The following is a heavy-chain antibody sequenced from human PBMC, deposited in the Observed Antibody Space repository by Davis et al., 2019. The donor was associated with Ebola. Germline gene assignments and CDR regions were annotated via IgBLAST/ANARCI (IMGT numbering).Heavy chain of an antibody. J-gene: IGHJ5*02. D-gene: IGHD3-3*01. CDR2: IYYSGST. CDR1: GGSISSYY. V-gene: IGHV4-59*01. Sequence: GSLRLSCTVSGGSISSYYWNWIRQPPGKGLEWIGYIYYSGSTNYNPSLKSRVTISVDTSKNQFSLKLSSVTAADTAVYYCARVGYDFWSGYYTGNWFDPWGQGTLVTVSS. CDR3: ARVGYDFWSGYYTGNWFDP.